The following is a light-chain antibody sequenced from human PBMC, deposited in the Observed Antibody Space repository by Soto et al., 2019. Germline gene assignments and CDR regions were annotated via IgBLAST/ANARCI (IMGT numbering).Light chain of an antibody. CDR1: QSVSSSY. V-gene: IGKV3-15*01. CDR2: GAS. CDR3: QQYNDRPPLT. J-gene: IGKJ4*01. Sequence: EIVLTQSPGTLSLSPGERTTLSCRARQSVSSSYLAWYQQKPGQAPRLLIYGASTRATGIPARFSGSGSGTEFTLTIRSLQSEDFAVYYCQQYNDRPPLTFGGGTTVDIK.